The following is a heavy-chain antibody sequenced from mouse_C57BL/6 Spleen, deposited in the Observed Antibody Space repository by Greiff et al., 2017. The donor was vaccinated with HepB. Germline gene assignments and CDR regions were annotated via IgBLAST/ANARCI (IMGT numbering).Heavy chain of an antibody. CDR3: AIEGSTMVTTSAMDY. CDR1: GYTFTSHW. CDR2: IHPSDSDT. Sequence: VQLQQPGAELVKPGASVKVSCKASGYTFTSHWMHWVKQRPGQGLEWIGRIHPSDSDTNYNQKFKGKATLTVDKSSSTAYMQLSSLTSEDSAVYYCAIEGSTMVTTSAMDYWGQGTSVTVSS. J-gene: IGHJ4*01. V-gene: IGHV1-74*01. D-gene: IGHD2-2*01.